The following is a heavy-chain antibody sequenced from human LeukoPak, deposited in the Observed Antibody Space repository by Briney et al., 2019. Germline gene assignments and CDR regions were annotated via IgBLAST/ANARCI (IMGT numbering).Heavy chain of an antibody. CDR3: AKQLGYCSDGSCYFPY. J-gene: IGHJ4*02. CDR1: GFTFTSYS. CDR2: ISGGGGST. V-gene: IGHV3-23*01. Sequence: GGSLLLSCAASGFTFTSYSMNWVRQAPGKGLEWVSTISGGGGSTYYADSVQGRFTISRDNSKSTLCLQMNSLRAEDTAVYYCAKQLGYCSDGSCYFPYWGQGTLVTVSS. D-gene: IGHD2-15*01.